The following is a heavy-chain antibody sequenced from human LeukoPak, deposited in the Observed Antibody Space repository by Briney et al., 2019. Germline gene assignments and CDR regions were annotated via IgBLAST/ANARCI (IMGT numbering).Heavy chain of an antibody. J-gene: IGHJ4*02. D-gene: IGHD5-18*01. V-gene: IGHV3-7*03. Sequence: GSLRLSCAASEFTFSRYWMSWVRQAPGKGLEWVANIKQDKSEKYYVDSVKGRFTISRDNTKNSLYLQMNSLRAGDTAVYYCARARTGDGYSFYFDYWGQGTLVTVSS. CDR1: EFTFSRYW. CDR3: ARARTGDGYSFYFDY. CDR2: IKQDKSEK.